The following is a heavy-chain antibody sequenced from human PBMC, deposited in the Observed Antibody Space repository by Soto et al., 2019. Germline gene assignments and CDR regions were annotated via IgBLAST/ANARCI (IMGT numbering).Heavy chain of an antibody. Sequence: QVQLQESGPGLVKPSQTLSLTCTVSGGSISSGGYYWSWIRKNPGKGLEWIGYIYYSGSTYDNPSLKIRVTISVDTSKNQCSLKMSSETAADTALYYCARELRFGEDYYGMDVWGQGTTVTVSS. CDR2: IYYSGST. J-gene: IGHJ6*02. CDR1: GGSISSGGYY. D-gene: IGHD3-10*01. V-gene: IGHV4-31*03. CDR3: ARELRFGEDYYGMDV.